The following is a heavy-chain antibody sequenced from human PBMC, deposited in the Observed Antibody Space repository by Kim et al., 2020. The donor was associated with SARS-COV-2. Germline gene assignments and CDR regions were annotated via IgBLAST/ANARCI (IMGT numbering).Heavy chain of an antibody. J-gene: IGHJ6*02. CDR3: ARDLAVLGSGWYTHYYGMDV. Sequence: ASVKVSCKASGYTFTSYGISWVRQAPGQGLEWMGWISAYNGNTNYAQKLQGRVTMTTDTSTSTAYMELRSLRSDDTAVYYCARDLAVLGSGWYTHYYGMDVWGQGTTVTVSS. CDR2: ISAYNGNT. V-gene: IGHV1-18*01. CDR1: GYTFTSYG. D-gene: IGHD6-19*01.